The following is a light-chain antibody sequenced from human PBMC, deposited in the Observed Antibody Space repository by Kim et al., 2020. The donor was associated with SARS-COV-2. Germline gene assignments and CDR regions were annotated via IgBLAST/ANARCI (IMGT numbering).Light chain of an antibody. Sequence: TCGGNNIGSKSVHWYQRKPGQAPVLVIYYDSDRPSGIPERFSGSNSGNTATLTISRVEAGDEADYYCQVWDSSSDHPVFGGGTKLTVL. J-gene: IGLJ3*02. V-gene: IGLV3-21*04. CDR1: NIGSKS. CDR3: QVWDSSSDHPV. CDR2: YDS.